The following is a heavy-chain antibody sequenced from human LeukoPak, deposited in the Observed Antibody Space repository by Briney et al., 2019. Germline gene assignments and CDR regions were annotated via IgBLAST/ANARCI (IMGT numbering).Heavy chain of an antibody. Sequence: GGSLRLSCAASGFTVSSNYMSWVRQAPGKGLEWVSVIYSGGSTYYADSVKGRFTISRDNSKNTLYLQMNSLRAEDTAMYYCARAYDSSAYRTNWFDPWGQGTLVTVSS. J-gene: IGHJ5*02. CDR3: ARAYDSSAYRTNWFDP. V-gene: IGHV3-53*05. CDR1: GFTVSSNY. D-gene: IGHD3-22*01. CDR2: IYSGGST.